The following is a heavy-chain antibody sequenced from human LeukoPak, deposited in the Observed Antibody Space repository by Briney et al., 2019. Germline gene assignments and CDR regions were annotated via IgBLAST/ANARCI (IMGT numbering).Heavy chain of an antibody. J-gene: IGHJ4*02. Sequence: GGSLRLSCAASGFTFSSYGMHWVRQAPGKGLEWVTLIRYDGSDKYYADSVKGRFTISRDNSRNTLYLQMNSLRAEDTAVYYCAKTGGQWELLESWGQGTLVTISS. CDR1: GFTFSSYG. V-gene: IGHV3-30*02. D-gene: IGHD1-26*01. CDR3: AKTGGQWELLES. CDR2: IRYDGSDK.